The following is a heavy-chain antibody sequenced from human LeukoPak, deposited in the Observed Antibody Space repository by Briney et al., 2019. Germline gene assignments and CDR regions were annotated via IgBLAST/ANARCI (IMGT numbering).Heavy chain of an antibody. V-gene: IGHV4-39*01. CDR3: ARALSDYVWGSPPGY. CDR1: GGSISSSSYY. J-gene: IGHJ4*02. CDR2: IYYSGST. Sequence: SETLSPTCTVSGGSISSSSYYWGWIRQPPGKGLEWIGSIYYSGSTYYNSSLKSRLTISVDTSKNQFSLKLSSVTAADTAVYYCARALSDYVWGSPPGYWGQGTLVTVSS. D-gene: IGHD3-16*01.